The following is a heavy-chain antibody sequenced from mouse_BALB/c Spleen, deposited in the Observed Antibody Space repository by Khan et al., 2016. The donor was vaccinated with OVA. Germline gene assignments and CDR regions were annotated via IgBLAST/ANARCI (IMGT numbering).Heavy chain of an antibody. V-gene: IGHV1-84*02. CDR2: IYPGSANA. J-gene: IGHJ2*01. Sequence: VQLQESGPELVKPGASVKISCKASGYTFTDYFINWVKQTPGQGLEWIGWIYPGSANAKYNEKFKGKATLTVDTSSSTAFMQLSSLTSEGTAVYFCAGSMDFWGQGTTLTVSS. CDR1: GYTFTDYF. CDR3: AGSMDF. D-gene: IGHD2-10*02.